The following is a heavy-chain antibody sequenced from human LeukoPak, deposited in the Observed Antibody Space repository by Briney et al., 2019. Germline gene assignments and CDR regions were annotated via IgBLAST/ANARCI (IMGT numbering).Heavy chain of an antibody. CDR1: GFTFSSHS. J-gene: IGHJ4*02. V-gene: IGHV3-21*01. Sequence: GGSLRPSCAASGFTFSSHSMNWVRQAPGKGLEWVSSISSSSSYIYYADSVKGRFTISRDNAKNSLYLQMNSVRAEDTAVYYCARDGYRSSWFDYWGQGTLVTVSS. CDR3: ARDGYRSSWFDY. CDR2: ISSSSSYI. D-gene: IGHD6-13*01.